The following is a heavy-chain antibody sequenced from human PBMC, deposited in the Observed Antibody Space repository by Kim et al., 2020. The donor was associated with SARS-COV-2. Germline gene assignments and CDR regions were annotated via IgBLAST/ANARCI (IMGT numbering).Heavy chain of an antibody. CDR1: GFTFSSYA. D-gene: IGHD2-15*01. Sequence: GGSLRLSCAASGFTFSSYAMHWVRQAPGKGLEWVSVISYNGSNKYYADSVKGRFTISRDNPKNTLYLQMNSLRAEDTAVYYCARARSLVVVESGFDAWGQGTLVTVSS. V-gene: IGHV3-30-3*01. J-gene: IGHJ5*02. CDR3: ARARSLVVVESGFDA. CDR2: ISYNGSNK.